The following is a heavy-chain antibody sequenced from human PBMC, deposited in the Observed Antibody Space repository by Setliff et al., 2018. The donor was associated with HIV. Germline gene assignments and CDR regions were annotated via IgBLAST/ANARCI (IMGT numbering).Heavy chain of an antibody. D-gene: IGHD3-16*01. Sequence: GGSLRLSCAASGFTFNTYAMSWVRQAPGKGLEWVSSMGGSSGDTYYADSVKGRFTISRDNSQNTLYLHRNSLRAEDTAVYYCAKVGGLGDYVWGSWSYYYGMDVWGQGTTVTVSS. J-gene: IGHJ6*02. CDR1: GFTFNTYA. V-gene: IGHV3-23*01. CDR3: AKVGGLGDYVWGSWSYYYGMDV. CDR2: MGGSSGDT.